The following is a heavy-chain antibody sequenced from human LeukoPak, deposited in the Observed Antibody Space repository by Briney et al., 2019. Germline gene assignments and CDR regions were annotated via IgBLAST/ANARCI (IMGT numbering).Heavy chain of an antibody. J-gene: IGHJ4*02. CDR1: GYTFTGYY. D-gene: IGHD5-24*01. V-gene: IGHV7-4-1*02. Sequence: EASVKVSCKASGYTFTGYYMHWVRQAPGQGLEWMGWINTNTGNPTYAQGFTGRFVFSLDTSVSTAYLQISSLKAEDTAVYYCARDTMNFDYWGQGTLVTVSS. CDR3: ARDTMNFDY. CDR2: INTNTGNP.